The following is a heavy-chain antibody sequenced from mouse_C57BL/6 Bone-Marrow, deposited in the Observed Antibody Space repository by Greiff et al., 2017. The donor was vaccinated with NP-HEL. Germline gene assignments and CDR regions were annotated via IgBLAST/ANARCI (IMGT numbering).Heavy chain of an antibody. J-gene: IGHJ4*01. CDR1: GYTFTSYW. CDR2: IDPSDSET. CDR3: ARLGYDVYYYSMDY. D-gene: IGHD2-2*01. Sequence: QVQLQQPGAELVRPGSSVKLSCKASGYTFTSYWMHWVKQRPIQGLEWIGNIDPSDSETHYNQKFKDKATLTVDKSSSTAYMQLSSLTSEDSAVYYCARLGYDVYYYSMDYWGQGTAATVSA. V-gene: IGHV1-52*01.